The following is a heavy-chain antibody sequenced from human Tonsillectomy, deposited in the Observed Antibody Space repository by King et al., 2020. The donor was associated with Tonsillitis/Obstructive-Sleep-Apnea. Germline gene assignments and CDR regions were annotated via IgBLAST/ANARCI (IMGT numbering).Heavy chain of an antibody. Sequence: VQLVESGGGVVQPGRSLRLSCAASGFTFSSYGMHWVRQPPGKGLGWAAVIWYDGSNKYYADSVRGRFTISRDNSKNTLYLHMNSLRAEDTAVYYCARDPYGDYGYYYYMDVWGKGTTVTVSS. CDR3: ARDPYGDYGYYYYMDV. D-gene: IGHD4-17*01. V-gene: IGHV3-33*01. CDR2: IWYDGSNK. J-gene: IGHJ6*03. CDR1: GFTFSSYG.